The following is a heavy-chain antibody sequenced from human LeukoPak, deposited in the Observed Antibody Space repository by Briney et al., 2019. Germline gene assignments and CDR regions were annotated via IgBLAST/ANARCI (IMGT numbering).Heavy chain of an antibody. CDR2: INPSGGST. V-gene: IGHV1-46*01. Sequence: ASVKVSCKASGYTFTGYYMHWVRQAPGQGLEWMGIINPSGGSTSYAQKFQGRVTMTRDTSTSTVYMELSSLRSEDTAVYYCARDRRRYFDWLLLRDQNDYWGQGTLVTVSS. CDR1: GYTFTGYY. J-gene: IGHJ4*02. CDR3: ARDRRRYFDWLLLRDQNDY. D-gene: IGHD3-9*01.